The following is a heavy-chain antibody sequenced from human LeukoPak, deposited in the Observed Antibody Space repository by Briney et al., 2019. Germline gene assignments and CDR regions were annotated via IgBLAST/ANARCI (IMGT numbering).Heavy chain of an antibody. Sequence: GGSLRLSYAASGFTFSSYTMNWVRQAPGKGLEWVAVISYDGSNKYYADSVKGRFTISRDNSKNTLYLQMNSLRAEDTAVYYCARVGNYDSGSYLRYFDYWGQGTLVTVSS. V-gene: IGHV3-30-3*01. J-gene: IGHJ4*02. CDR3: ARVGNYDSGSYLRYFDY. CDR2: ISYDGSNK. D-gene: IGHD3-10*01. CDR1: GFTFSSYT.